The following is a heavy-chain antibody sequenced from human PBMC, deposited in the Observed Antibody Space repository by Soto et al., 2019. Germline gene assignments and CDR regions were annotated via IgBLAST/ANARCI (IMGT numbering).Heavy chain of an antibody. CDR2: IVPIYRTA. CDR1: GGTFSSYR. D-gene: IGHD6-13*01. CDR3: ARDSGAKLSSS. J-gene: IGHJ4*01. V-gene: IGHV1-69*01. Sequence: QVQLVQSGAEVREPGSSVKVSCKASGGTFSSYRINWVRQAPGQGLEWVGGIVPIYRTADYAQKVQGRVSITADEAARTTYLELSRLKSQDTAVYYCARDSGAKLSSSWGHGTLVTVSS.